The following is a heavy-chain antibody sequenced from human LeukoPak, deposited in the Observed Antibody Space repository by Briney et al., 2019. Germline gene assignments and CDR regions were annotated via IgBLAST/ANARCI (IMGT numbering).Heavy chain of an antibody. J-gene: IGHJ1*01. CDR3: AKDWQYYYDSSGYLQH. CDR2: ISGDGGST. CDR1: GFTFDDYA. Sequence: GGSLRLSCAASGFTFDDYAMHWVRPAPGKGLEWVSLISGDGGSTYYADSVKGRFTISRDNSKNSLYLQMNSLRTEDTALYYCAKDWQYYYDSSGYLQHWGQGTLVTVS. V-gene: IGHV3-43*02. D-gene: IGHD3-22*01.